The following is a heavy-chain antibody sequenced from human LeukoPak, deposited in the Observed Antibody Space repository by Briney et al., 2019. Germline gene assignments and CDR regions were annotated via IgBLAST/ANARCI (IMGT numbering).Heavy chain of an antibody. D-gene: IGHD6-6*01. J-gene: IGHJ1*01. CDR3: RRGVEYSSSSPPTPPAYEYFQH. V-gene: IGHV1-69*13. CDR1: GGTFSSYA. CDR2: IIPIFGTA. Sequence: SVKVSCKASGGTFSSYAISWVRQAPGQGLEWMGGIIPIFGTATYAQKFQGRVTITADESTSTASMELSSLRSEDTAVYNCRRGVEYSSSSPPTPPAYEYFQHGGQGTLVPVPS.